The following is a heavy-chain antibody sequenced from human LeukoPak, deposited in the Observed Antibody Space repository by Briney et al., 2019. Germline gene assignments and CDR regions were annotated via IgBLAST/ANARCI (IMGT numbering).Heavy chain of an antibody. D-gene: IGHD2-2*01. CDR2: INHSGST. J-gene: IGHJ5*02. CDR3: ARGPKKVVPAANLDP. CDR1: GGSFSGYY. Sequence: SETLTLTCAVYGGSFSGYYWSWIRQPPGKGLEGIGEINHSGSTNYNPSLKSRVTISVDTSKNQFSLKLSSVTAADTAVYYCARGPKKVVPAANLDPWGQGTLVTVSS. V-gene: IGHV4-34*01.